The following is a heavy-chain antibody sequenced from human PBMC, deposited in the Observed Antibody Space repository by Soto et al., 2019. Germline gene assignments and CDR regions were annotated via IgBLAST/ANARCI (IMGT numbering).Heavy chain of an antibody. V-gene: IGHV3-23*01. CDR2: VSPAGST. CDR3: VRSWAY. J-gene: IGHJ4*02. Sequence: EVQLLESGGGLVQPGGSLRLSCEASGFTFSNYGMNWIRLAPGEGLEWVSTVSPAGSTFYADSVRGRFTISRDNSKSTVDLQMNGLRVDDTAIYYCVRSWAYWGRGTVVTVSS. CDR1: GFTFSNYG. D-gene: IGHD6-13*01.